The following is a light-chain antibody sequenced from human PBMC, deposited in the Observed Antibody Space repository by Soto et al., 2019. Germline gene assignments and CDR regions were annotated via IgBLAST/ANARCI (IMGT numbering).Light chain of an antibody. Sequence: QSVLTQPSSVSGGPGQRVTISCTGSSPNIGADYEVHWYQQLPGTAPKLLIYGNNNRPSGVPDRFSGSKSGTSASLAITGLQAEDEADYYCQSYDSSLSGYVFGIGTKLTVL. CDR2: GNN. J-gene: IGLJ1*01. CDR1: SPNIGADYE. V-gene: IGLV1-40*01. CDR3: QSYDSSLSGYV.